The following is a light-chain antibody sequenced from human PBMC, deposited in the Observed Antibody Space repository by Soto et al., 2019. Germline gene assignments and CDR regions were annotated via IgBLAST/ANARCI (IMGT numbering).Light chain of an antibody. Sequence: EIVLTQSPGTLSLSPGERATLSCRASQTIGGNYLAWYQQQPGRAPRLIIYEASIRATGIPDRFSGSGSGTDFTLSISSLEPEDFAVYYWQQYGSSPRYTFGQGTRLEI. CDR1: QTIGGNY. CDR2: EAS. V-gene: IGKV3-20*01. J-gene: IGKJ2*01. CDR3: QQYGSSPRYT.